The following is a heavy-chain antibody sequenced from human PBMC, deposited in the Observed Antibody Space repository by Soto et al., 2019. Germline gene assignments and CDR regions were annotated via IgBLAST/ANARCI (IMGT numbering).Heavy chain of an antibody. CDR2: ISGMGGST. CDR3: AKVDDSSGYYPDAFDI. V-gene: IGHV3-23*01. CDR1: GFTFSSYA. Sequence: GSLRLSCAASGFTFSSYAMSRVRPAPGEGLEWVSAISGMGGSTYYADPVKGRFTISRDNSKNTLYLQMNSLRAEDTAVYYCAKVDDSSGYYPDAFDIWGQGTMVTVSS. J-gene: IGHJ3*02. D-gene: IGHD3-22*01.